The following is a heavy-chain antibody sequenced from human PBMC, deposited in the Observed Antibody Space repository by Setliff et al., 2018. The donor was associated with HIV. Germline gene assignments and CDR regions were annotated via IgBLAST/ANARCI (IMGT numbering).Heavy chain of an antibody. Sequence: ESLKISCKGSGYSFTSYWIIWVRQMPGKGLEYMAKIDPSDSYTNYMPSFQGHVTISADKATSTAYLQWSSLKASDTAMYYCARIEKLGNWFDPWGQGTLVTVSS. CDR1: GYSFTSYW. D-gene: IGHD6-13*01. CDR3: ARIEKLGNWFDP. J-gene: IGHJ5*02. V-gene: IGHV5-10-1*01. CDR2: IDPSDSYT.